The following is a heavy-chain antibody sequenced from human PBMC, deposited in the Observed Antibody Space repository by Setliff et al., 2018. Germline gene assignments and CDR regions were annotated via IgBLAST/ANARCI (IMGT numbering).Heavy chain of an antibody. V-gene: IGHV4-34*01. D-gene: IGHD6-19*01. CDR3: ARENRYSSGWYSYYYGMDV. CDR2: IYYSGST. CDR1: GGSFSGYY. Sequence: PSETLSLTCAVYGGSFSGYYWSWIRQPPGKGLEWIGSIYYSGSTYYNPSLKSRVTISVDTSKNQFSLKVSSVTAADTAVYYCARENRYSSGWYSYYYGMDVWGQGTTVTVSS. J-gene: IGHJ6*02.